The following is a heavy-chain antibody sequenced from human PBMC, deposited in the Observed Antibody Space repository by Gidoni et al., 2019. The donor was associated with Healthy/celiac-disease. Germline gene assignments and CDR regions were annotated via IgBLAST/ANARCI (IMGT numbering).Heavy chain of an antibody. Sequence: EVQLLESGGGLVQPGGSLSLSCAASGFTFSSYAMSWVRQAPGKGLEWVAASSGSGGSTYYADSVKGRFTISRDNSKNTLYLQMNSLRAEDTAVYYCADPYGGGDCSRDGYWGQGTLVTVSS. CDR3: ADPYGGGDCSRDGY. CDR2: SSGSGGST. D-gene: IGHD2-21*02. J-gene: IGHJ4*02. V-gene: IGHV3-23*01. CDR1: GFTFSSYA.